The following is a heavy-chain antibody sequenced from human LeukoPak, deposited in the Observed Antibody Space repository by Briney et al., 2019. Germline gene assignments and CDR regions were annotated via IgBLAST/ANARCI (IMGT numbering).Heavy chain of an antibody. Sequence: SETLSLTCTVSGGSISSYYWSWIRQPPGKGLEWIGYIYYSGSTNYNPSLKSRVTISVDTSKNQFSLKLSSVTAADTAVYYCARHGLSYYYDGTDAFDIWGQGTMATVSS. CDR3: ARHGLSYYYDGTDAFDI. CDR1: GGSISSYY. J-gene: IGHJ3*02. D-gene: IGHD3-22*01. CDR2: IYYSGST. V-gene: IGHV4-59*08.